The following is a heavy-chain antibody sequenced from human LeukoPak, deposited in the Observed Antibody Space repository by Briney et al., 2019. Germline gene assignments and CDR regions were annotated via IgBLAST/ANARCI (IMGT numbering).Heavy chain of an antibody. J-gene: IGHJ4*02. D-gene: IGHD6-13*01. V-gene: IGHV5-51*01. CDR3: ARQVGYSSSWRLIDY. CDR1: GYTFTSYW. Sequence: ASVKVSCKASGYTFTSYWIGWVRQMPGKGLEWMGIIYPGDSDTRYSPSFQGQVTISADKSISTAYLQWSSLKASDTAMYYCARQVGYSSSWRLIDYWGQGTLVTVSS. CDR2: IYPGDSDT.